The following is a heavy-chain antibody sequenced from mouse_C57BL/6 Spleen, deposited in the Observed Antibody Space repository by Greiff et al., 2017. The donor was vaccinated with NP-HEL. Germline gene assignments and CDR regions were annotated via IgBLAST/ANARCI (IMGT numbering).Heavy chain of an antibody. J-gene: IGHJ4*01. Sequence: DVMLVESGGGLVQPGGSLKLSCAASGFTFSDYYMYWVRQTPEKRLEWVAYISNGGGSTYYPDTVKGRFTISRDNAKNTLYLQMSRLKSEDTAMYYCARRDSVYAMDYWGQGTSVTVSS. CDR2: ISNGGGST. D-gene: IGHD3-3*01. CDR3: ARRDSVYAMDY. CDR1: GFTFSDYY. V-gene: IGHV5-12*01.